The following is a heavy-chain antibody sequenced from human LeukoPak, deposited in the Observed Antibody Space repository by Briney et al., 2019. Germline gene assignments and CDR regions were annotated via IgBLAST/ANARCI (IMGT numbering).Heavy chain of an antibody. CDR3: AKESFAGYLYDYVWGSYRYGYLDY. Sequence: GGSLRLSCAASGFTFSSYSMNWVRQAPGKGLEWVAVISYDGSNKYYADSVKGRFTISRDNSKNTLYLQMNSLRAEDTAVYYCAKESFAGYLYDYVWGSYRYGYLDYWGQGTLVTVSS. J-gene: IGHJ4*02. CDR2: ISYDGSNK. V-gene: IGHV3-30*18. D-gene: IGHD3-16*02. CDR1: GFTFSSYS.